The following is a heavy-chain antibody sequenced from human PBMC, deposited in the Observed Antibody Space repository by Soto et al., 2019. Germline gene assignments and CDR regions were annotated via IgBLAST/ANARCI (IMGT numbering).Heavy chain of an antibody. V-gene: IGHV4-61*08. J-gene: IGHJ4*02. CDR1: GDSVSSDAYY. CDR3: AKGFSSGLYVDS. D-gene: IGHD6-19*01. Sequence: SETLSLTCSVSGDSVSSDAYYWTWIRQPPGKTLEWVGFILSSGGTSTNPSLRSRLSMSVDTSRNQFSMRLTSVTAADTGVYFCAKGFSSGLYVDSWGRGTLVTVSS. CDR2: ILSSGGT.